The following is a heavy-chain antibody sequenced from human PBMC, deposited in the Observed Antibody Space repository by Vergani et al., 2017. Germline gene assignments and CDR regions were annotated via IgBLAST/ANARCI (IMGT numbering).Heavy chain of an antibody. V-gene: IGHV3-21*01. J-gene: IGHJ3*01. Sequence: EVQLVESGGGLVKPGGSLRLSCAASGFTFSSYSMNWVRQAPGKGLEWVSSISSSSSYIYYADSVKGGFTISRDNAKNSLYLDMSSLRAEDTAVYYCVRDVRVSRSWGQGTLVAVSS. CDR2: ISSSSSYI. CDR3: VRDVRVSRS. CDR1: GFTFSSYS.